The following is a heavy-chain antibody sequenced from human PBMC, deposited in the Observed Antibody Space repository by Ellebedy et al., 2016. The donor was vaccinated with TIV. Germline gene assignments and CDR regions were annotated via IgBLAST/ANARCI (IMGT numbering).Heavy chain of an antibody. V-gene: IGHV3-23*01. Sequence: PGGSLRPSCAASGFTFRSYAMSWVRQAPGKGLEWVSGISGNGGSTYYADSVKARFTISRDNSKTTLYLQMKRLRAEDTAVYYCAKVGIMIVMGYGMDVWGQGTTVTVSS. CDR2: ISGNGGST. J-gene: IGHJ6*02. CDR1: GFTFRSYA. CDR3: AKVGIMIVMGYGMDV. D-gene: IGHD3-22*01.